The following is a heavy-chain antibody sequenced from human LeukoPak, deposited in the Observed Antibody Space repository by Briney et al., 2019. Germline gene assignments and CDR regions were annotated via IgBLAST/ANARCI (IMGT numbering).Heavy chain of an antibody. CDR2: ISSSSSYI. D-gene: IGHD6-19*01. CDR1: GFTFSSYS. J-gene: IGHJ4*02. CDR3: ARDRSRGIAVAGTGDYFDY. V-gene: IGHV3-21*01. Sequence: PGGSLRLSCAASGFTFSSYSMNWVRQAPGKGLEWVSSISSSSSYIYYEDSVKGRFTISRDNAKNSLYLQMNSLRAEDAAVYYCARDRSRGIAVAGTGDYFDYWGQGTLVTVSS.